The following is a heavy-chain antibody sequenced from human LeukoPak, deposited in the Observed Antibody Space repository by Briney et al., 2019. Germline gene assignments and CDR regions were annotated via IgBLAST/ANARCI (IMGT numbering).Heavy chain of an antibody. CDR3: AKRQQQLTANWFDP. J-gene: IGHJ5*02. V-gene: IGHV3-23*01. Sequence: GGSLRLSCAASGFTFSSYAMSWVRQAPGKGLEWVSAISGSGGSTYYADSVKGRFTTSRDNSKNTLYLQMNSLRAEDTAVYYCAKRQQQLTANWFDPWGQGTLVTVSS. D-gene: IGHD6-13*01. CDR1: GFTFSSYA. CDR2: ISGSGGST.